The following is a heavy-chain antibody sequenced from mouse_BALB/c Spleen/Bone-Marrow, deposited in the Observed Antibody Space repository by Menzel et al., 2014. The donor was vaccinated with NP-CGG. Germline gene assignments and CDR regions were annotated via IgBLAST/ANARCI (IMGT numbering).Heavy chain of an antibody. CDR2: INPSTGYT. Sequence: LEESGAELAKPGASVKMSCKASGYTFTSYWMHWVKQRPGQGLEWIGYINPSTGYTEYNQKFKDKATLTADKSSSTAYMQLSSLTSEDSAVYYCARRITTVDYAMDYWGQGTSVTVSS. J-gene: IGHJ4*01. V-gene: IGHV1-7*01. CDR3: ARRITTVDYAMDY. CDR1: GYTFTSYW. D-gene: IGHD1-1*01.